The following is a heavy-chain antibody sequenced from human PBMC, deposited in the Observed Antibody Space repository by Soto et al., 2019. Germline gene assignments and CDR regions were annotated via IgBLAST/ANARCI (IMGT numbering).Heavy chain of an antibody. CDR2: ISHTGTT. Sequence: PSETLSLTCTVSGGSISGSQWWSWVRLPPGKGLEWIGEISHTGTTNYNPSLKSRVTMSEDKSKNQFSLNLASVTAAATAVYFCSYGSSFDYWGQGTLVTVSS. D-gene: IGHD3-10*01. V-gene: IGHV4-4*02. J-gene: IGHJ4*02. CDR3: SYGSSFDY. CDR1: GGSISGSQW.